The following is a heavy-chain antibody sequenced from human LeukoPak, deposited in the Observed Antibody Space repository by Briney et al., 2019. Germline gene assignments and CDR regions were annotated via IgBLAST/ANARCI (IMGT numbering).Heavy chain of an antibody. CDR3: ARVVTTTPHFDY. J-gene: IGHJ4*02. D-gene: IGHD2-21*02. V-gene: IGHV1-18*01. CDR2: ISAYNGNT. CDR1: GHTFTSYG. Sequence: ASVKVSCKASGHTFTSYGISWVRQAPGQGLEWMGWISAYNGNTNYAQKLQGRVTMTTDTSTSTAYMELRSLRSDDTAVYYCARVVTTTPHFDYWGQGTLVTVSS.